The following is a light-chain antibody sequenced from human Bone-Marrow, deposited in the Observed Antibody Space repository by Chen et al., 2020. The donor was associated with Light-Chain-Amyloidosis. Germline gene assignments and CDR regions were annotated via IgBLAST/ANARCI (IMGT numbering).Light chain of an antibody. CDR3: SSYTITNTLV. J-gene: IGLJ1*01. CDR1: SSDVGGDNH. V-gene: IGLV2-14*01. CDR2: EVT. Sequence: QSALTQPASVSGSPGQSITISCTGTSSDVGGDNHVSWYQQHPDKAPKLMIYEVTNRPSWVPYPFSGYRSDNTASLTISGLQTEDEADYFCSSYTITNTLVFGSGTRVTVL.